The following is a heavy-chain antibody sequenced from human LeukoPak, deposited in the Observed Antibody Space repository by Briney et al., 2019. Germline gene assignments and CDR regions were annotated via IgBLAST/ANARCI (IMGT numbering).Heavy chain of an antibody. Sequence: PSQTLSLTCTVSGGSISSGSYYWSWIRQPAGKGLEWIGRIYTSGSTNYNPSLKSRVTISVDTSKNQFSLKLSSVTAADTAVYYCASGWFGEPLYYFDYWGQGTLVTVSS. CDR2: IYTSGST. J-gene: IGHJ4*02. V-gene: IGHV4-61*02. CDR3: ASGWFGEPLYYFDY. CDR1: GGSISSGSYY. D-gene: IGHD3-10*01.